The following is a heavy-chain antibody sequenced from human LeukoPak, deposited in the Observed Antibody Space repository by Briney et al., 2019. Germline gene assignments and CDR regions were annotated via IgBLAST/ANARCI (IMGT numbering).Heavy chain of an antibody. Sequence: ASVKVSCKASGYTFTSYYMHWARQAPGQGLEWMGIINPSGGSTSYAQKFQGRVTVTRDTSTSTVYMELSSLRSEDTAVYYCARSGYSSGWYFEYFQHWGQGTLVTVSS. V-gene: IGHV1-46*01. CDR3: ARSGYSSGWYFEYFQH. J-gene: IGHJ1*01. CDR1: GYTFTSYY. CDR2: INPSGGST. D-gene: IGHD6-19*01.